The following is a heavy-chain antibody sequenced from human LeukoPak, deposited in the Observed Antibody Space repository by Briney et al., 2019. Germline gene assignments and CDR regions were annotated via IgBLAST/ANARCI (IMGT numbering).Heavy chain of an antibody. Sequence: ASVKVSCKASGYRFTSYGISWVRQAPGQGLEWMGWISAYNGNTNYAQKLQGRVTMTTDTSTSTDYMELRSLRSDDTAVYYCARAAFQVTTADYWGQGTLVTVSS. CDR1: GYRFTSYG. D-gene: IGHD4-17*01. J-gene: IGHJ4*02. CDR2: ISAYNGNT. V-gene: IGHV1-18*01. CDR3: ARAAFQVTTADY.